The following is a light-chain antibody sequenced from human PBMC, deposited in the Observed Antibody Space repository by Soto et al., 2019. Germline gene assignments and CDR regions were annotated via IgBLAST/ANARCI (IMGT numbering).Light chain of an antibody. Sequence: QSVLTHSSSASASLGSSVKLTCTLSSGHSSYIIAWHQQQPGKAPRYLMKLEGSGSYNKGSGVPDRFSGSSSGADRYLTIANLQFEDEADYYCETWDSNTHVFGTGTKLTVL. V-gene: IGLV4-60*02. CDR1: SGHSSYI. CDR2: LEGSGSY. CDR3: ETWDSNTHV. J-gene: IGLJ1*01.